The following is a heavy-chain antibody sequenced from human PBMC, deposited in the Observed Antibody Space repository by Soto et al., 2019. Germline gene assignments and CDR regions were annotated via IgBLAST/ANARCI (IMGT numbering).Heavy chain of an antibody. CDR1: GGSFSGYY. J-gene: IGHJ5*02. Sequence: SETLSLTCAVYGGSFSGYYWSWIRQPPGKGLEWIGEINHSGSTNYNPSLKSRVTISVDTSKNQFSLKLSSVTAADTAVYYCARGPANRLYWFDPWGQGTLVTVSS. CDR2: INHSGST. D-gene: IGHD3-16*02. CDR3: ARGPANRLYWFDP. V-gene: IGHV4-34*01.